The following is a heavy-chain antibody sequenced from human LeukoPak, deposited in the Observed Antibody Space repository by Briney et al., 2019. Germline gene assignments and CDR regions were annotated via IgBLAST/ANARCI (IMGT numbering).Heavy chain of an antibody. V-gene: IGHV3-74*01. D-gene: IGHD6-13*01. CDR1: GFPFRSHW. J-gene: IGHJ1*01. CDR3: VKSSSSWSQFEYFQY. Sequence: PGWSLRLSCEASGFPFRSHWMHWVRQAPWKGLVWVSRINNEGSSTTYADSVKGRFFISRDNSKNTLHLQMNALRAEDTAVYYCVKSSSSWSQFEYFQYWGQGTLVTVSS. CDR2: INNEGSST.